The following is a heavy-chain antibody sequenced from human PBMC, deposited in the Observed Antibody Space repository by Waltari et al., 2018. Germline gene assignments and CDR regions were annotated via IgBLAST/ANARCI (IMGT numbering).Heavy chain of an antibody. D-gene: IGHD1-26*01. V-gene: IGHV1-18*01. CDR1: GYTYTSYS. CDR2: IDSRNGNT. Sequence: QVQLVQSGDEVKKPGASVRVSCKTSGYTYTSYSITWVRQAPGQGLEWMGWIDSRNGNTRYAPKVQGRVTMTTDTTTRTTYLELTSLRSDDTAVYYCVRDGDSGSYTFGYWGLGTLVTVSS. J-gene: IGHJ4*02. CDR3: VRDGDSGSYTFGY.